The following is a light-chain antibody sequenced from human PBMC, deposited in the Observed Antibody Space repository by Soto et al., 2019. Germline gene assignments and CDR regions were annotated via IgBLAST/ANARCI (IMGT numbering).Light chain of an antibody. CDR2: DVS. Sequence: QSVLTQPASVSGSPGQSITISCTGTSSDVGGYNYVSWYQQHPGKAPKFMIYDVSNRPSGVSNRFSGSKSGNTASLTISGLQPEDEPDYYCCSYTPSNTRQLVFGTGTKVTVL. CDR3: CSYTPSNTRQLV. V-gene: IGLV2-14*01. J-gene: IGLJ1*01. CDR1: SSDVGGYNY.